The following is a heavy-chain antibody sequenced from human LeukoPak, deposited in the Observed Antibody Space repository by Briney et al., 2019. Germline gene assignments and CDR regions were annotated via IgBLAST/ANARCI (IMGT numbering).Heavy chain of an antibody. CDR1: GYTFTSYG. D-gene: IGHD2/OR15-2a*01. CDR2: INTKTRNP. CDR3: ASGPTGQID. J-gene: IGHJ4*02. Sequence: ASVKVSCKASGYTFTSYGISWVRQAPGQGLEWMGWINTKTRNPTYGQGFTGRFVFSLDTSVSTAYLQISSLKAEDTAVYYCASGPTGQIDWGQGTLVTVSS. V-gene: IGHV7-4-1*02.